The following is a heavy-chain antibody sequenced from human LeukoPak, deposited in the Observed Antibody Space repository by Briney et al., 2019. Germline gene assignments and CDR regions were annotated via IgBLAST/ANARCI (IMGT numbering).Heavy chain of an antibody. CDR1: GGSISSYY. Sequence: SETLSLTCTVSGGSISSYYLSWIRQPPGKGLEWIGYIYYSGSTNYNPSLKSRVTISVDTSKNQFSLKLSSVTAADTAVYYCVRALRDLPPWWFDPWGQGTLVTVSS. CDR3: VRALRDLPPWWFDP. D-gene: IGHD3-10*01. CDR2: IYYSGST. V-gene: IGHV4-59*01. J-gene: IGHJ5*02.